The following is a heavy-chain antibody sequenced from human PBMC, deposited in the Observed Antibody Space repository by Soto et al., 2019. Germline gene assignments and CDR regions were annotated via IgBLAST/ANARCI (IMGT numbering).Heavy chain of an antibody. V-gene: IGHV3-30*18. J-gene: IGHJ4*02. CDR2: ISDEGGSK. D-gene: IGHD3-22*01. CDR1: GFTFSTYG. Sequence: QVQLVESGGGVVQPGKSLRLSCAASGFTFSTYGIHWVRQAPGKGLEWVALISDEGGSKYYGDSVKGRFIISRDNSHNTVSLQMNSLRADETAVYFCAKEQLAMTVVVADYFDSWGQGTLGTVSS. CDR3: AKEQLAMTVVVADYFDS.